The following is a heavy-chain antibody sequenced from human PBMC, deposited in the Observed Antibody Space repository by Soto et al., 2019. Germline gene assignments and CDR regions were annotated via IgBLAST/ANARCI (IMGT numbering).Heavy chain of an antibody. V-gene: IGHV4-31*03. D-gene: IGHD5-12*01. J-gene: IGHJ6*02. CDR1: GGSISSGGYY. Sequence: QVQLQESGPGLVKPSETLSLTCTVSGGSISSGGYYWSWIRQHPGKGLEWIGYIYYSGSTYYNPSLKSRVTISVDTSKNQFSLKLSSVTAADTAVYYCARDRGYDNYYYYYGMDVRGQGTTVTVSS. CDR2: IYYSGST. CDR3: ARDRGYDNYYYYYGMDV.